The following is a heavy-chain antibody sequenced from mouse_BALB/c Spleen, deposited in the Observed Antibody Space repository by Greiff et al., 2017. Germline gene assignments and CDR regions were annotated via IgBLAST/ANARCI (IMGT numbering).Heavy chain of an antibody. Sequence: EVKLQESGGGLVKPGGSLKLSCAASGFTFSSYAMSWVRQSPEKRLEWVAEISSGGSYTYYPDTVTGRFTISRDNAKNTLYLEMSSLRSEDTAMYYCARESLLRGFDYWGQGTTLTVSS. V-gene: IGHV5-9-4*01. CDR1: GFTFSSYA. D-gene: IGHD1-1*01. CDR2: ISSGGSYT. J-gene: IGHJ2*01. CDR3: ARESLLRGFDY.